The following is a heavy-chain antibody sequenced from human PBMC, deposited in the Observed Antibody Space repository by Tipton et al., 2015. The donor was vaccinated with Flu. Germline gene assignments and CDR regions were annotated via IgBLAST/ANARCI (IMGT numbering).Heavy chain of an antibody. Sequence: SLRLSCAASGFTFSSYWMHWVRQAPGKGLVWVSRINSDGSSTSYADSVKGRFTISRDNAKNTLYLQMNSLRAEDTAVYYCATGAGTEGYYMDVWGKGTTVTVSS. J-gene: IGHJ6*03. D-gene: IGHD6-19*01. CDR1: GFTFSSYW. CDR2: INSDGSST. V-gene: IGHV3-74*01. CDR3: ATGAGTEGYYMDV.